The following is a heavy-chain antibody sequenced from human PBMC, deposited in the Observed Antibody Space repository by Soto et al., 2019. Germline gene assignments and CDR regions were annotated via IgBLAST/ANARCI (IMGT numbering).Heavy chain of an antibody. CDR2: ISYDGGNK. V-gene: IGHV3-30-3*01. D-gene: IGHD3-3*01. CDR1: NFVFSVYS. Sequence: QRMESGGGVVQPERSLKLSCTASNFVFSVYSQHWVRQAPGKGLEWVALISYDGGNKYYADSVKGRFTISRDNSKNTLYLQMNSRRREDTAVYYCARHNDQYDFWGVTLDSWGHGTLVTVSS. J-gene: IGHJ5*01. CDR3: ARHNDQYDFWGVTLDS.